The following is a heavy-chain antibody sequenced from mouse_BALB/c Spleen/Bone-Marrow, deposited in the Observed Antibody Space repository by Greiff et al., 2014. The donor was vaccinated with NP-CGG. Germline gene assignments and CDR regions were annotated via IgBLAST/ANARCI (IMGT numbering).Heavy chain of an antibody. V-gene: IGHV1S81*02. J-gene: IGHJ2*01. Sequence: QVQLQQSGAELVKPGASVKLSCKASGYTFTGYYMYWVKQRPGQGLEWIGGINPDNGNTNFSETFKGKATMTVDKSSSTAYMQHSSLTSEDSAVYYCTRRDYWGQGTTLTVSS. CDR2: INPDNGNT. CDR1: GYTFTGYY. CDR3: TRRDY.